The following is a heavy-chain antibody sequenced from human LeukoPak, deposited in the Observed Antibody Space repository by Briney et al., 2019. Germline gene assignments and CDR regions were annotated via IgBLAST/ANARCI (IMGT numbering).Heavy chain of an antibody. CDR2: IWYDGSNK. D-gene: IGHD3-22*01. Sequence: PGRSLRLSCAASRFTFSSYGMHWVRQAPGKGLEWVAVIWYDGSNKYYADSVKGRFTISRDNSKNTLYLQMNSLRAEDTAVYYCAADSSGYCRYFDYWGQGTLVTVSS. CDR1: RFTFSSYG. V-gene: IGHV3-33*01. CDR3: AADSSGYCRYFDY. J-gene: IGHJ4*02.